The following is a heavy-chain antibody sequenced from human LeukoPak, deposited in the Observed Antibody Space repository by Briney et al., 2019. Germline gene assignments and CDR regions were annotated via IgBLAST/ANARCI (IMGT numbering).Heavy chain of an antibody. D-gene: IGHD5-12*01. J-gene: IGHJ4*02. CDR2: ISGSGGST. V-gene: IGHV3-23*01. CDR1: GFIFSTYA. CDR3: ARDGGGYDCDY. Sequence: GGSLRLSCAASGFIFSTYAMNWVRQAPGKGLEWVSTISGSGGSTYYADSVKGRFTISRDNAKNTLYLQMNSLRAEDTAVYYCARDGGGYDCDYWGQGTLVTVSS.